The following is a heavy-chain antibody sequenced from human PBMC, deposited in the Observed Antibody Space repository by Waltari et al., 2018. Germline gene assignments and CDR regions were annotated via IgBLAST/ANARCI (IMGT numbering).Heavy chain of an antibody. CDR2: VSGRGGSS. J-gene: IGHJ4*02. CDR1: GFTFSSYS. V-gene: IGHV3-23*04. D-gene: IGHD3-22*01. Sequence: EVQLVESGGGLVQPGGSLRLSCAPSGFTFSSYSMRWVRQAPGKGLEWVTAVSGRGGSSYYAASVKGGFTISRDSSKNTLYLQMNSLRAEDTAVYYCAKGAYYYDSSGYYPGYWGQGTLVTVSS. CDR3: AKGAYYYDSSGYYPGY.